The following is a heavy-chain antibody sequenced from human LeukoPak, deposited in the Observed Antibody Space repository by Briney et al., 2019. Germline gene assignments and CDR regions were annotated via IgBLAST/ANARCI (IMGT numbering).Heavy chain of an antibody. V-gene: IGHV3-23*01. J-gene: IGHJ4*02. CDR1: GFTFSSHA. CDR2: ISGSGGST. CDR3: AKAHLNWNPQILFDY. Sequence: GGSLRLSCAASGFTFSSHAMSWVRQAPGKGLEWVSAISGSGGSTYYADSVKGRFTISRDNSKNTLYLQMNSLRAEDTAVYYCAKAHLNWNPQILFDYWGQGTLVTVSS. D-gene: IGHD1-20*01.